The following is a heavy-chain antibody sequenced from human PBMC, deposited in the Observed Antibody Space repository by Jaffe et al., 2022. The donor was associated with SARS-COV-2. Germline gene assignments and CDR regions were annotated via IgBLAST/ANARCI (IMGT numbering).Heavy chain of an antibody. CDR1: GFTFTDYY. CDR3: ARDRREAAPESYWFDP. CDR2: IGSSGSDSTI. V-gene: IGHV3-11*01. J-gene: IGHJ5*02. D-gene: IGHD6-13*01. Sequence: QVQLVESGGGLVKPGGSLRLSCVASGFTFTDYYISWIRQAPGEGLEWLSYIGSSGSDSTIYYADSVRGRFTISRDNAKNSLFLQMNSLRVEDTAVYYCARDRREAAPESYWFDPWGQGTLVTVSS.